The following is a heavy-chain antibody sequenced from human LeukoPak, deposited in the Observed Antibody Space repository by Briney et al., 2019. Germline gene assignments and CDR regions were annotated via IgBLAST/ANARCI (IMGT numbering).Heavy chain of an antibody. CDR3: SRDANYYDSSRHYFDALDI. V-gene: IGHV3-7*01. CDR1: GFTFSKYW. Sequence: GGSLRLSCVASGFTFSKYWMTWVRQAPGKCLEWVANIRGDGSVKYLLDSVKGRFTISRDNVKNSLSLEMNNLRAEDTAVYYCSRDANYYDSSRHYFDALDIWGQGTMVTVSS. J-gene: IGHJ3*02. D-gene: IGHD3-22*01. CDR2: IRGDGSVK.